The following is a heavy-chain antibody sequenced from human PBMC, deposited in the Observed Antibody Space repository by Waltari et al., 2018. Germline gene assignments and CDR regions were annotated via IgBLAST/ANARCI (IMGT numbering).Heavy chain of an antibody. CDR1: GGSISSGSYY. V-gene: IGHV4-61*02. Sequence: QVQLQESGPGLVKPSQTLSLTCTVSGGSISSGSYYWSWIRQPAGKGLEWIGRIYTSGSTNYNPSLKSRVTISVDTSKNQFSLKLSSVTAADTAVYYCARGARYYYGSGAPYYYYGMDVWGQGTTVTVSS. D-gene: IGHD3-10*01. J-gene: IGHJ6*02. CDR3: ARGARYYYGSGAPYYYYGMDV. CDR2: IYTSGST.